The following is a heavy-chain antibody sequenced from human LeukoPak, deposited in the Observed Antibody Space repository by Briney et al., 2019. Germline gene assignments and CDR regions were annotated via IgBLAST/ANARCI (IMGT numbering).Heavy chain of an antibody. CDR1: GFTFSDYY. CDR3: ARDTLGEGEDANYAVYYFDY. CDR2: LSSSGNTI. V-gene: IGHV3-11*01. Sequence: PGGSLRLSCAASGFTFSDYYINWIRQAPGMGLEWVAYLSSSGNTIYYADSVKGRFTISRDNAKKSVYLQMNSLRPEDTAVYYCARDTLGEGEDANYAVYYFDYWGQGTVVTVSS. J-gene: IGHJ4*02. D-gene: IGHD4/OR15-4a*01.